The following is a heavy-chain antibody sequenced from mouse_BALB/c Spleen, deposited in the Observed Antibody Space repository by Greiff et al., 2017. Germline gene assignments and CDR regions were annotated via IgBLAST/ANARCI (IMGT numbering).Heavy chain of an antibody. J-gene: IGHJ2*01. V-gene: IGHV1-87*01. Sequence: QVQLKESGAELARPGASVKLSCKASGYTFTSYWMQWVKQRPGQGLEWIGAIYPGDGDTRYTQKFKGKATLTADKSSSTAYMQLSSLASEDSAVYYCARPGTSGGWFDYWGQGTTLTVSS. CDR3: ARPGTSGGWFDY. D-gene: IGHD4-1*01. CDR1: GYTFTSYW. CDR2: IYPGDGDT.